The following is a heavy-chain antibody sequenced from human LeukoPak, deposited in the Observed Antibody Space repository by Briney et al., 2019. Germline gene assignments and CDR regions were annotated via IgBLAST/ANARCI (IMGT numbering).Heavy chain of an antibody. CDR1: GYTFTSYG. V-gene: IGHV1-18*01. Sequence: ASVKVSCKASGYTFTSYGISWVRQAPGQGLEWMGWISAYNGNTNYAQKLQGRVTMTTDTSTSTAYMELRSLRSDDTAVYYCARDHVVVVPAATSLGPWGQGTLVTVSS. J-gene: IGHJ5*02. D-gene: IGHD2-2*01. CDR3: ARDHVVVVPAATSLGP. CDR2: ISAYNGNT.